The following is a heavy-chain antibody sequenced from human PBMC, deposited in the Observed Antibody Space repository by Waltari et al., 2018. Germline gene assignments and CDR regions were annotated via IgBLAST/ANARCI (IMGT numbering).Heavy chain of an antibody. CDR3: ARDSGAYYYYYMDV. V-gene: IGHV3-21*01. CDR1: GFPFTSYS. D-gene: IGHD3-10*01. Sequence: EVQLVESGGGLVKPGGSLRLSCAASGFPFTSYSITWVRQAPGKGLEWVSSISSSSSYIYYAGSVKGRFTISRDNAKNSLYLQMNSLRAEDTAVYYCARDSGAYYYYYMDVWGKGTTVTVSS. CDR2: ISSSSSYI. J-gene: IGHJ6*03.